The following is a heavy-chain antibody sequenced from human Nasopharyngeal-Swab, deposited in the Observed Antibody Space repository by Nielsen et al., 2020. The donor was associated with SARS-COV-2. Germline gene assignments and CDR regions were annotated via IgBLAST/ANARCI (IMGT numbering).Heavy chain of an antibody. J-gene: IGHJ6*03. V-gene: IGHV3-49*04. CDR2: IRSKAYGGTT. CDR3: TRETRIAVAGTLLYYYYYYIDV. D-gene: IGHD6-19*01. Sequence: SLRLSGTASGFIYDDYAMSWVRQAPGKGLEWVGFIRSKAYGGTTEYAASVKGRFTISRDDSISIAYLQMNSLKTEDTAVYYCTRETRIAVAGTLLYYYYYYIDVWGKGTTVTVSS. CDR1: GFIYDDYA.